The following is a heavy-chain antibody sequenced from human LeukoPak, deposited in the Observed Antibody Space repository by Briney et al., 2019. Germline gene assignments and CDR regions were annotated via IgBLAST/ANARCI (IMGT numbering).Heavy chain of an antibody. CDR3: ASTEQLVPDAFDI. CDR2: INHSGST. CDR1: GGSFSGYY. V-gene: IGHV4-34*01. J-gene: IGHJ3*02. Sequence: SETLSLTCAVYGGSFSGYYWSRIRQPPGKGLEWIGEINHSGSTNYNPSLKSRVTISVDTSKNQFSLKLSSVTAADTAVYYCASTEQLVPDAFDIWGQGTMVTVSS. D-gene: IGHD6-6*01.